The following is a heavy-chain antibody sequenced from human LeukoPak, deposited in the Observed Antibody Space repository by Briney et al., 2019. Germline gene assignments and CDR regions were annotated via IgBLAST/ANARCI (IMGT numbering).Heavy chain of an antibody. J-gene: IGHJ4*02. CDR1: GGSISSYY. CDR2: IYYSGST. CDR3: ARGRFLEWLFPTD. V-gene: IGHV4-59*01. Sequence: SETLSLTCTVSGGSISSYYWGWIRQPSGKGLEWIGYIYYSGSTNYNPSLKSRVTISVDTSKNQFSLKLSSVTAADTAVYYCARGRFLEWLFPTDWGQGTLVTASS. D-gene: IGHD3-3*01.